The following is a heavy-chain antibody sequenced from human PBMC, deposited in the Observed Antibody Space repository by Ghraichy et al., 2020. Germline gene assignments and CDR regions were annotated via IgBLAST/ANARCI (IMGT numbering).Heavy chain of an antibody. V-gene: IGHV4-39*01. Sequence: SETLSLTCTVSGGSISSSSYYWGWIRQPPGKGLEWIGSIYYSGSTYYNPSLKSRVTISVDTSKHQFSLKLSSVTAADTAVYYCARQLTYYDGSGSYYSFDYWGQGTLVTVSS. D-gene: IGHD3-10*01. CDR2: IYYSGST. CDR1: GGSISSSSYY. CDR3: ARQLTYYDGSGSYYSFDY. J-gene: IGHJ4*02.